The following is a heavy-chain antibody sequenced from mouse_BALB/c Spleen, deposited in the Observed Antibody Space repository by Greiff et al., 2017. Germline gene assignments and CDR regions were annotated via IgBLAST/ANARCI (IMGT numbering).Heavy chain of an antibody. J-gene: IGHJ1*01. CDR1: GYTFTSYY. V-gene: IGHV1S81*02. Sequence: QVQLQQSGAELVKPGASVKLSCKASGYTFTSYYMYWVKQRPGQGLEWIGEINPSNGGTNFNEKFKSKATLTVDKSSSTAYVQLSSLTSEDSAVYYCTRCMTTATGYFDVWGAGTTVTVSS. D-gene: IGHD1-2*01. CDR2: INPSNGGT. CDR3: TRCMTTATGYFDV.